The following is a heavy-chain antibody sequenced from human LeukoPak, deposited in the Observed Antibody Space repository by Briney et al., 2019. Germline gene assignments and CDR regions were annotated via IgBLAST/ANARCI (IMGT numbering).Heavy chain of an antibody. V-gene: IGHV1-69*04. CDR1: GYTFTGYY. CDR2: IIPILGIA. CDR3: ASEYYYGSGSYDY. D-gene: IGHD3-10*01. J-gene: IGHJ4*02. Sequence: SVKVSCKASGYTFTGYYMHWVRQAPGQGLEWMGRIIPILGIANYAQKFQGRVTITADKSTSTAYMELSSLRSEDTAVYYCASEYYYGSGSYDYWGQGTLVTVSS.